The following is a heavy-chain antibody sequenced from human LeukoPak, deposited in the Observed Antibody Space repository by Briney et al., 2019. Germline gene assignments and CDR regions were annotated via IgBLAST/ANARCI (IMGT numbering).Heavy chain of an antibody. CDR2: IHYSGST. CDR3: ARVGYSYGYGSDY. V-gene: IGHV4-59*12. D-gene: IGHD5-18*01. J-gene: IGHJ4*02. Sequence: SETLSLTCTVSSGSISSYNWSWIRQPPGKGLEWIGYIHYSGSTNYNPSLKSRVTISVDTSKNQFSLKLSSVTAADTAVYYCARVGYSYGYGSDYWGQGTLVTVSS. CDR1: SGSISSYN.